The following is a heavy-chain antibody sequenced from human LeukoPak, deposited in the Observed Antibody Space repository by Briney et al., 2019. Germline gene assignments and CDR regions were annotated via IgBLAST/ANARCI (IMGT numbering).Heavy chain of an antibody. Sequence: GRSLRLSCGVWGFTFSSYAMQWVRHAPGKGVEWGGDISYDGSNKYYADSVKGRFTISRDNSKNTLYLQMNSLRAEDAAVYYCARDRDSSSWYVFDYWGQGTLVTVSS. J-gene: IGHJ4*02. CDR2: ISYDGSNK. CDR3: ARDRDSSSWYVFDY. D-gene: IGHD6-13*01. CDR1: GFTFSSYA. V-gene: IGHV3-30-3*01.